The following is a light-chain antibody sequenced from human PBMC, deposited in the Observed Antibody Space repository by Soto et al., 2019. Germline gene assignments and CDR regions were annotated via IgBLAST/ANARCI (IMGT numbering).Light chain of an antibody. CDR1: QGIRND. CDR2: AAS. J-gene: IGKJ4*01. V-gene: IGKV1-6*01. CDR3: LQDYSYPLT. Sequence: AIQLTQSQSSLSASLGDRVTLTCLASQGIRNDLGWYQQKPGKAPKLLIYAASSLQSGVPSRFSGSGSGTDFTLTISSLQPEDFATYYCLQDYSYPLTFGGGTKVDIK.